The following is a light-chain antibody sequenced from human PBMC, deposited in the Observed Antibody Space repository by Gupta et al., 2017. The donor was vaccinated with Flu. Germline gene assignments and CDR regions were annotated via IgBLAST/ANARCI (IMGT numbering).Light chain of an antibody. CDR3: QQYKNLST. Sequence: SPSSLSASVGDRVTSTCQESQEISNYLDWYQQKPGKAPKLMIQDASKGEIDAPYGFSGCGYQKDFTFTSSSRQYEDFAKYYVQQYKNLSTFGHGTKVYI. V-gene: IGKV1-33*01. CDR1: QEISNY. CDR2: DAS. J-gene: IGKJ3*01.